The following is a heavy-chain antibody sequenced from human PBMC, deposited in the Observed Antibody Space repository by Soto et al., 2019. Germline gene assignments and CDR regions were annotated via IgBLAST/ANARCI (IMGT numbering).Heavy chain of an antibody. CDR2: IFPSGTT. D-gene: IGHD3-22*01. V-gene: IGHV4-30-2*01. CDR1: GGSLSGATYS. Sequence: PSETLSLTCGVSGGSLSGATYSWNWIRQPPGKGLEWIGYIFPSGTTYYNPSLKSRVTISIDVSKNSLYLQMNSLRAEDTAVYYCARRGRYYDSSGYPDYWGQGTLVTVSS. CDR3: ARRGRYYDSSGYPDY. J-gene: IGHJ4*02.